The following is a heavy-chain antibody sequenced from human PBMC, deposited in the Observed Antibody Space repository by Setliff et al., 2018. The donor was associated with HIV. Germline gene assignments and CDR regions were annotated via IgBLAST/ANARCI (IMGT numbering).Heavy chain of an antibody. CDR2: ISHDGSIE. CDR1: GFTFRSYA. V-gene: IGHV3-30*04. D-gene: IGHD1-26*01. CDR3: VRDPIEGYPDYFDY. Sequence: GESLKISCAASGFTFRSYAMHWVRQAPGKGLEWVADISHDGSIEDYADSVKGRFTISRDNSKNTLFLQMNSLRPEDTATYYCVRDPIEGYPDYFDYWGQGTLVTVSS. J-gene: IGHJ4*02.